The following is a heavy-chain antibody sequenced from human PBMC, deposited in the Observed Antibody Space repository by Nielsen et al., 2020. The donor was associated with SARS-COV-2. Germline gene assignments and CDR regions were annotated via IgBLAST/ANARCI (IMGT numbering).Heavy chain of an antibody. Sequence: SQTLSLTCAISGDSVSRNSVTWNWIRQSPSRGPEWLGRTYYRSKWSTDYAVSVKSRITINTDTSKNHFSLLMNSLTPEDTSVYYCTRGVYTKGFDYWGQGTLVTVSS. CDR3: TRGVYTKGFDY. CDR2: TYYRSKWST. V-gene: IGHV6-1*01. J-gene: IGHJ4*02. D-gene: IGHD2-8*01. CDR1: GDSVSRNSVT.